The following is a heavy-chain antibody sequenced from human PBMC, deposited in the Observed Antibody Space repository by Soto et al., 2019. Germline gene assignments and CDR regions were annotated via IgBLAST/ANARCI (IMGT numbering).Heavy chain of an antibody. J-gene: IGHJ5*02. CDR1: GGSFSGYY. CDR3: ATTYYYESSGYYNWFDP. Sequence: SETLSLTCAVYGGSFSGYYWSWIRQPPGKELEWIGEINHSGSTNCNPSLKSRVTISVDTSKNQFSLKLSSVTAADTAVYYCATTYYYESSGYYNWFDPRGQGTLVTVSS. CDR2: INHSGST. D-gene: IGHD3-22*01. V-gene: IGHV4-34*01.